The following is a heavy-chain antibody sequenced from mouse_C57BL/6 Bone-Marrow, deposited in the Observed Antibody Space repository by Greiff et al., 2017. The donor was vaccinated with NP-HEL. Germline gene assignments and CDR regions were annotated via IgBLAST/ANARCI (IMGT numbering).Heavy chain of an antibody. CDR3: ARDYGNSY. J-gene: IGHJ2*01. CDR1: GYTFTDYN. V-gene: IGHV1-22*01. Sequence: VQLQQSGPELVKPGASVKLSCTASGYTFTDYNMPWVKQSHGQSLEWIGYINPNNGGPSYNQKFKGKATLTVNKSSSTAYMELRSLTSENAAVYYGARDYGNSYWGQGTTLTVSS. CDR2: INPNNGGP. D-gene: IGHD2-1*01.